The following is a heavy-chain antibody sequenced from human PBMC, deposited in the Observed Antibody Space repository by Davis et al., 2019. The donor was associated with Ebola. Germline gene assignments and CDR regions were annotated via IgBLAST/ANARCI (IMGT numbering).Heavy chain of an antibody. V-gene: IGHV3-64*01. D-gene: IGHD5-18*01. Sequence: PGGSLRLSCAASGFTFSSYAMHWVRQAPGKGLEYVSAISSNGGSTYYANSVKGRFTISRDNSKNTLYLQMGSLRAEDMAVYYCARGLGYSYGSPFDYWGQGTLVTVSS. CDR3: ARGLGYSYGSPFDY. CDR1: GFTFSSYA. J-gene: IGHJ4*02. CDR2: ISSNGGST.